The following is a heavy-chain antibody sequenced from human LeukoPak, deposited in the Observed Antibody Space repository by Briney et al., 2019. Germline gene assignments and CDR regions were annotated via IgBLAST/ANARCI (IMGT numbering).Heavy chain of an antibody. CDR2: INPNSGT. Sequence: GASVKVSCKASGYAGTDYYSHWGRQPPGQGLEGMGWINPNSGTNYAQKFQGRVTMTRDTSISTAYLDLPRLTSDDTAVYYCARNRWMDYWGQGTLVTVSS. CDR3: ARNRWMDY. J-gene: IGHJ4*02. CDR1: GYAGTDYY. D-gene: IGHD1-1*01. V-gene: IGHV1-2*02.